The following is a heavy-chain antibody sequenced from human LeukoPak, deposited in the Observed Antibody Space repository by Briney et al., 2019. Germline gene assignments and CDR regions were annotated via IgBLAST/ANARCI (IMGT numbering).Heavy chain of an antibody. CDR1: GYTFTSYA. CDR2: INTNTGNP. CDR3: ARDRVLLWFGELYYFDY. Sequence: ASVKVSCKASGYTFTSYAMNWVRQAPGQGLEWMGWINTNTGNPTYAQGFTGRFVFSLDTSVSTAYLQISSLKAEDTAVYYCARDRVLLWFGELYYFDYWGQGTLVTVSS. J-gene: IGHJ4*02. V-gene: IGHV7-4-1*02. D-gene: IGHD3-10*01.